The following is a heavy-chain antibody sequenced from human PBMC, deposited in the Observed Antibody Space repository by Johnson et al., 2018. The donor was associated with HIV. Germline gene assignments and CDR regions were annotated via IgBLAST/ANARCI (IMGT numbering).Heavy chain of an antibody. CDR3: GKPPSMGADAFDI. V-gene: IGHV3-66*02. Sequence: VQLVESGGGLVQPGGSLRLSCAASGFTFSSYWMHWVRQAPGKVLEWVSVIFSVGNTYYADSVKGRFTISRDNSRNMLYLQMNSLRPEDTAVYYCGKPPSMGADAFDIWGQGTMVTVS. CDR1: GFTFSSYW. D-gene: IGHD3-16*01. CDR2: IFSVGNT. J-gene: IGHJ3*02.